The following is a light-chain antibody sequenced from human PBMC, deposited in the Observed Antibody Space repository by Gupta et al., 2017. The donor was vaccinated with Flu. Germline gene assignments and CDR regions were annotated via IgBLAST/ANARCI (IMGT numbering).Light chain of an antibody. J-gene: IGLJ2*01. CDR1: SSDLGGYNY. V-gene: IGLV2-14*01. CDR3: SSFSSSSILI. Sequence: QSALTQPASVSGSPLQSITMSCTGTSSDLGGYNYVSWYQHHPGKAPKLMIFEVNHRPSGVSNRFSGSKSGNTASLTISGLQAEDEADYYCSSFSSSSILIFGGGTKVTVL. CDR2: EVN.